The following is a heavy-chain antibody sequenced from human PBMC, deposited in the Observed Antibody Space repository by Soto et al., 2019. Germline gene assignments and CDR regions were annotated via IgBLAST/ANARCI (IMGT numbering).Heavy chain of an antibody. CDR3: ARDRGYCFSTSCYAGYYYMDG. CDR1: GFTFSSYS. Sequence: GGSLRLSCAASGFTFSSYSMNWVRQAPGKGLEWVSYISSSSSTIYYADSEKGRFTISRDNAKNSLYLQMNSLRAEDTAVYYCARDRGYCFSTSCYAGYYYMDGRAKRTTVTGSS. CDR2: ISSSSSTI. D-gene: IGHD2-2*01. V-gene: IGHV3-48*01. J-gene: IGHJ6*03.